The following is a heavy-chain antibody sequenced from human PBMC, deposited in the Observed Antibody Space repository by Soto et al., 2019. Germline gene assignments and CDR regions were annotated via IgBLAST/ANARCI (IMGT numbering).Heavy chain of an antibody. CDR2: ISSSSSTI. CDR1: GFTFSSYS. V-gene: IGHV3-48*02. CDR3: AGDSPSDPHAFDI. Sequence: GGSLRLSCAASGFTFSSYSMNWVRQAPGKGLEWVSYISSSSSTIYYADSVKGRFTISRDNAKNSLYLQMNSLRDEDSSVYYCAGDSPSDPHAFDIWGQGTMVTVSS. J-gene: IGHJ3*02.